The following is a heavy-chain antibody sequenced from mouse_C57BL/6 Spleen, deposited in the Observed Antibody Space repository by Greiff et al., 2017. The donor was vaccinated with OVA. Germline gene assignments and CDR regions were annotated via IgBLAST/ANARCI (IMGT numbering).Heavy chain of an antibody. D-gene: IGHD2-4*01. Sequence: QVQLQQSGAELVKPGASVKISCKASGYAFSSYWMNWVKQRPGKGLEWIGQIYPGDGDTNYNGKFKGKATLTADKSSRTASMQLSSLTSEDSAVYFCAREGDYGYFDYWGQGTTLTVSS. CDR2: IYPGDGDT. CDR1: GYAFSSYW. J-gene: IGHJ2*01. V-gene: IGHV1-80*01. CDR3: AREGDYGYFDY.